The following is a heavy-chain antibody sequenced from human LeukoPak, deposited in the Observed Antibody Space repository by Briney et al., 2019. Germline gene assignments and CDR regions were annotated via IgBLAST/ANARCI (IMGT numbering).Heavy chain of an antibody. Sequence: GGSLRLSCAASGFTFTNYWMSWVRQAPGKGLEWVASMRQDGSEIHYVDSVEGRFTISRDNAKNSLFLQMNSLRAEDTAVYYCAKEVALDYGDSGGFDYWGQGTLVTVSS. CDR2: MRQDGSEI. CDR1: GFTFTNYW. V-gene: IGHV3-7*03. D-gene: IGHD4-17*01. J-gene: IGHJ4*02. CDR3: AKEVALDYGDSGGFDY.